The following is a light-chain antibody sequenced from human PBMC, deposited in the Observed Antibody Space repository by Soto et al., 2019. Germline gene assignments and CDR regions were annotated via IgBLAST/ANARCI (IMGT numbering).Light chain of an antibody. CDR2: EVD. CDR1: TNDVGGYNY. CDR3: ISYASRDTLLWV. V-gene: IGLV2-14*01. Sequence: QSALTQPASVSGSPGQSITISCTGTTNDVGGYNYVSWYQQHPGKAPKLMIYEVDNRPSGVSDRFSGSKSDNTASLTISGLQTEDEADYYCISYASRDTLLWVFGGGTKLTVL. J-gene: IGLJ3*02.